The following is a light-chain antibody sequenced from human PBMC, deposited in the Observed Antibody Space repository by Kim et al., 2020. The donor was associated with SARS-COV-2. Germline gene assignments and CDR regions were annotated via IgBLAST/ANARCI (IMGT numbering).Light chain of an antibody. Sequence: APGGTATVSCGGDGLQAKTVHWYQQKPGQAPVLVIQYDNERPSGIPERISGSTSGNMATLTLSRVEAGDEADYYCQVWDSDTDHVIFGGGTQLTVL. CDR1: GLQAKT. V-gene: IGLV3-21*04. J-gene: IGLJ2*01. CDR3: QVWDSDTDHVI. CDR2: YDN.